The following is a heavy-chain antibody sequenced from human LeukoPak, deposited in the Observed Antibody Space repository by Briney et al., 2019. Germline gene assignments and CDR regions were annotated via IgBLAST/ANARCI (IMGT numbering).Heavy chain of an antibody. CDR3: ARDLGVNWGAGPYYFDY. CDR2: TYYRSKWYN. V-gene: IGHV6-1*01. J-gene: IGHJ4*02. CDR1: GDSVSSNSAA. Sequence: SQTLSLTCAISGDSVSSNSAAWNWIRQSPSRGLEWLGRTYYRSKWYNDYAVSVKSRITINPDTSKNQFSLQLNSVTPEDTAVYYCARDLGVNWGAGPYYFDYWGQGTLVTVSS. D-gene: IGHD7-27*01.